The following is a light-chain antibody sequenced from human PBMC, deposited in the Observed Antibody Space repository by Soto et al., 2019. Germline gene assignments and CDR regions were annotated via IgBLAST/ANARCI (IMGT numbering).Light chain of an antibody. Sequence: EIVLTQSPGTLSLSPGERATLSCRASQSVSSSYLAWYQQKPGQAPRLLIYGASSRATGIPDRFSGSGSETDFTLTISRLEPEDSAIYYCQQYVSWTFGQGTKVEIK. CDR1: QSVSSSY. J-gene: IGKJ1*01. V-gene: IGKV3-20*01. CDR3: QQYVSWT. CDR2: GAS.